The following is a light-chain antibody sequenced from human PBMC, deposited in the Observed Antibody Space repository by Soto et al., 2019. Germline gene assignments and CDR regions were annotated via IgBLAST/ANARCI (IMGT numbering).Light chain of an antibody. J-gene: IGLJ1*01. CDR3: QTWGTGIHV. V-gene: IGLV4-69*01. CDR2: LNSDGSH. CDR1: SGHSSYA. Sequence: QSVLTQSPSASASLGASVKLTCTLSSGHSSYAIAWHQQQPEKGPRYLMKLNSDGSHSKGDGIPDRFSGSSSGAERYLIISSLHSEEEADYYCQTWGTGIHVFGTGTQLTVL.